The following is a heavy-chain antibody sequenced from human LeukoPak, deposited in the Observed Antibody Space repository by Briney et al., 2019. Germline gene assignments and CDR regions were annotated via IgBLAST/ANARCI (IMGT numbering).Heavy chain of an antibody. CDR3: ARHPFGVYDFWRKPNWFDP. Sequence: SETLSLTCTVSGGSISSSSYYWGWIRQPPGKGLEWIGSIYYSGSTYYNPSLKSRVTISVDTSKNQFSLKLSSVTAADTAVYYCARHPFGVYDFWRKPNWFDPWGQGTLVTVSS. V-gene: IGHV4-39*01. CDR2: IYYSGST. D-gene: IGHD3-3*01. CDR1: GGSISSSSYY. J-gene: IGHJ5*02.